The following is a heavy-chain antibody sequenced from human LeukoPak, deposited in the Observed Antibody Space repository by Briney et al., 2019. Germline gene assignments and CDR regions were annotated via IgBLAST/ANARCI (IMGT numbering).Heavy chain of an antibody. D-gene: IGHD2-21*01. Sequence: ASVKVSCKASGYTFTGYYMHWVRQAPGQGLEWMGWINPNSGGTNYAQKFQGRVTITADKSTSTAYMELSSLRSEDTAVYYCARDIPGHANFDYWGQGTLVTVSS. V-gene: IGHV1-2*02. CDR1: GYTFTGYY. CDR3: ARDIPGHANFDY. J-gene: IGHJ4*02. CDR2: INPNSGGT.